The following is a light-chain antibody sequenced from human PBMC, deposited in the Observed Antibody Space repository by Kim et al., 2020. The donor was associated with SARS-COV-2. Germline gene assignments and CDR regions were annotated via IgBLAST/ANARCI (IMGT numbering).Light chain of an antibody. CDR2: ATS. V-gene: IGKV1-39*01. Sequence: SASVGDRVTITCRASQSLTTYFNWYQHKPGKAPRLLISATSSLQAGVPSRFTGGGSGSVFTLTISNLQPEDVATYYCQQSYSLPLTFGGGTKVEI. J-gene: IGKJ4*01. CDR3: QQSYSLPLT. CDR1: QSLTTY.